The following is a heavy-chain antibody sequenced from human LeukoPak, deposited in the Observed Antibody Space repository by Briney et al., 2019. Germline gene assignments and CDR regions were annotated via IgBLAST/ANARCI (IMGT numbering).Heavy chain of an antibody. CDR3: ARDQGDAGNRIKRDGHYMDV. CDR1: GFPFTNYW. CDR2: ISYHGRNQ. J-gene: IGHJ6*03. Sequence: GGPLRLSCAVSGFPFTNYWMSWVRQAPGKGLKWVAVISYHGRNQYYADSVKGRFTISRDSSTNTVYLQMNSLRTEDTALYYCARDQGDAGNRIKRDGHYMDVWGKGTTVTVSS. V-gene: IGHV3-30*03. D-gene: IGHD1-1*01.